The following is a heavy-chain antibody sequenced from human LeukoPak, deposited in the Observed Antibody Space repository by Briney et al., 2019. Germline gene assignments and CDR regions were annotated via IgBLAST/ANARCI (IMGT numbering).Heavy chain of an antibody. V-gene: IGHV1-18*01. Sequence: ASVKVSCKPSGYTFTRYGISWVRPAPGQGREWMGWMSAYNGNTNYAQKLQGRVTMTTATSTCTAYMELRSLRSYDTAVYYCARDFMFRGVIPDYWGQGNLVTVSS. D-gene: IGHD3-10*01. CDR1: GYTFTRYG. J-gene: IGHJ4*02. CDR2: MSAYNGNT. CDR3: ARDFMFRGVIPDY.